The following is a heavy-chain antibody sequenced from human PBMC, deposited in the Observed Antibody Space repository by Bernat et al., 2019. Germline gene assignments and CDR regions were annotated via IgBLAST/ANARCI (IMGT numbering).Heavy chain of an antibody. CDR3: TTHKYSYGYH. D-gene: IGHD5-18*01. Sequence: EVQLVESGGGLVKPGESLRLSCAASGFTFSNAWMSWVRQAPGKGLEWVGRMKSKTDGGTTDYAAPVKDRFTISRDDSQNTLYLQMNSLKTEDTAVYYCTTHKYSYGYHWGQGTLVTVSS. V-gene: IGHV3-15*01. J-gene: IGHJ5*02. CDR1: GFTFSNAW. CDR2: MKSKTDGGTT.